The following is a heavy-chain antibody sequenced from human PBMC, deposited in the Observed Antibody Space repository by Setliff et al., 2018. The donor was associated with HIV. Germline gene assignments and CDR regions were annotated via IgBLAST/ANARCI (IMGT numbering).Heavy chain of an antibody. V-gene: IGHV3-43*01. CDR2: ISWDGDST. Sequence: LRLSCAASGFIFDDYTMHWVRQAPGKGLEWVSLISWDGDSTHYADSVKGRFTTSRDNSKNTLYLHMNSLRAEDTAVYYCATLRQQLITGWFDPWGQGTLVTVSS. CDR1: GFIFDDYT. CDR3: ATLRQQLITGWFDP. J-gene: IGHJ5*02. D-gene: IGHD6-13*01.